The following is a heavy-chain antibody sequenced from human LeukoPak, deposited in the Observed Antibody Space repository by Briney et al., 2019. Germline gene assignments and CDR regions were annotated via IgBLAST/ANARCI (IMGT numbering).Heavy chain of an antibody. CDR2: IIPIFGTA. V-gene: IGHV1-69*06. Sequence: SVKASCKASGGTFSSYAISWVRQAPGQGLEWMGGIIPIFGTANYAQKFQGRVTITADKSTSTAYMELSSLRSEDTAVYYCARSHYYGSGSHDAFDIWGQGTMVTVSS. D-gene: IGHD3-10*01. J-gene: IGHJ3*02. CDR1: GGTFSSYA. CDR3: ARSHYYGSGSHDAFDI.